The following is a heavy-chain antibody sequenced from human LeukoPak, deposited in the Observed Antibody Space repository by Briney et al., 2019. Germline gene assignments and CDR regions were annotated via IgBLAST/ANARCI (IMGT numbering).Heavy chain of an antibody. D-gene: IGHD2-15*01. CDR1: GGTFSSYA. CDR2: IIPILGTA. Sequence: SVKVSCKASGGTFSSYAISWVRQAPGQGLEWMGRIIPILGTANYAQKFQGRVTITTDESTSTAYMELSSLRSEDTAVYYCAREGVVDGLNWFDPWGQGTLVTVSS. CDR3: AREGVVDGLNWFDP. J-gene: IGHJ5*02. V-gene: IGHV1-69*11.